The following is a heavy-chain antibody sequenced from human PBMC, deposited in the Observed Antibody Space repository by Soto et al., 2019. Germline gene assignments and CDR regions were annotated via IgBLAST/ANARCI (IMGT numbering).Heavy chain of an antibody. V-gene: IGHV3-23*01. CDR2: LTGSGINT. Sequence: LRLSCAASGFSFSRYAMSWVRQAPGKGLEWVSALTGSGINTYYADSLKGRFTISRDNSKNTLYLQMYSLRAEDTALYYCVRSLDLVVAPTPHHYHLYGLDVWGQGTTVTVSS. J-gene: IGHJ6*02. D-gene: IGHD2-15*01. CDR1: GFSFSRYA. CDR3: VRSLDLVVAPTPHHYHLYGLDV.